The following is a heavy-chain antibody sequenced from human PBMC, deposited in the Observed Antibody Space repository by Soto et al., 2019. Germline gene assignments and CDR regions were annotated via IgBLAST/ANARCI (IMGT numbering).Heavy chain of an antibody. D-gene: IGHD3-10*01. CDR1: GFTVSSNY. Sequence: EVQLVESGGGLVQPGGSLRLSCAASGFTVSSNYMSWVRQAPGKGLEWVSVIYSGGSTYYADSVKGRFTISRHNSKNTVYLQMNSLRAEDTAVYYCASAWFGERVDAFDIWGQGTMVTVSS. CDR2: IYSGGST. CDR3: ASAWFGERVDAFDI. V-gene: IGHV3-53*04. J-gene: IGHJ3*02.